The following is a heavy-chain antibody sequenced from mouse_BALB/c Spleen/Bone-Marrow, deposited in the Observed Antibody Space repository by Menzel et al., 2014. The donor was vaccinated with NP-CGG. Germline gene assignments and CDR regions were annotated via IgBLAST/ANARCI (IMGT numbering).Heavy chain of an antibody. CDR3: ESRGEYFDV. CDR1: GYSFTGYY. Sequence: VQLKESGPELVKPGASAKISCKASGYSFTGYYMHWVKQSHGNSLDWIGYIYPYNGVSSYNQKFKGKATLIVDKSSSTAYMELRSLTSDDSAVYYCESRGEYFDVWGAGTTVTVSS. CDR2: IYPYNGVS. V-gene: IGHV1-31*01. J-gene: IGHJ1*01.